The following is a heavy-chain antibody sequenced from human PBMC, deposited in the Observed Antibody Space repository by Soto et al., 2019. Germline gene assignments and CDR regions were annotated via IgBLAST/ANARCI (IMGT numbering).Heavy chain of an antibody. CDR2: IYWDDDK. J-gene: IGHJ6*02. V-gene: IGHV2-5*02. CDR3: AHTPVTTSYYGMDV. CDR1: GFSLSTSGVG. D-gene: IGHD4-17*01. Sequence: QITLKESGPTLVKPTQTLTLTCTFSGFSLSTSGVGVGWIRQPPGKALEWLALIYWDDDKRYSPSLKSRLTITKDTSKNQVVLTMTNMDPVDTATCYCAHTPVTTSYYGMDVWGQGTTVTVSS.